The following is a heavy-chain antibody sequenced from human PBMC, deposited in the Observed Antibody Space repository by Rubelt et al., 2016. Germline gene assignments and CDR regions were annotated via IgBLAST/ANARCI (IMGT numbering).Heavy chain of an antibody. J-gene: IGHJ4*02. Sequence: EVQLVESGGGLVQPGGSLRLSCAASGFTFSNYWMHWVRQAPGEGLVWVSRINSDGGDTTCAESGEGRFTISRDNGKNTLYRQMNSLRAEDTAVYYCAKLRRSYGDYSDYWGQGTLVTVSS. CDR2: INSDGGDT. V-gene: IGHV3-74*02. CDR1: GFTFSNYW. CDR3: AKLRRSYGDYSDY. D-gene: IGHD4-17*01.